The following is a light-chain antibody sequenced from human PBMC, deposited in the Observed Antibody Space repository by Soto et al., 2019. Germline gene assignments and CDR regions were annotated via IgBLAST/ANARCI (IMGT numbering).Light chain of an antibody. CDR3: QQAYSTPWT. J-gene: IGKJ1*01. CDR2: AAS. CDR1: QTISFY. Sequence: DIQMTQSPSSLSASVGDRVTITCRASQTISFYLNWYQQKPGKAPKLLIYAASNLQSGVPSRFSASRSGTEFTLTVNSLQPEDFATYYCQQAYSTPWTFGQGTKVEIK. V-gene: IGKV1-39*01.